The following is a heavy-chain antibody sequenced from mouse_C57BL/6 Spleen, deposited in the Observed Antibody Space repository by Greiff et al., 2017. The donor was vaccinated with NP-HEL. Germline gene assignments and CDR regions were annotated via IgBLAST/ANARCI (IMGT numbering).Heavy chain of an antibody. J-gene: IGHJ3*01. CDR2: IHPNSGST. CDR1: GYTFTSYW. V-gene: IGHV1-64*01. D-gene: IGHD2-4*01. Sequence: VQLQESGAELVKPGASVKLSCKASGYTFTSYWMHWVKQRPGQGLEWIGMIHPNSGSTNYNEKFKSKATLTVDKSSSTAYMQLSSLTSEDSAVYYCARSGYDYVFAYWGQGTLVTVSA. CDR3: ARSGYDYVFAY.